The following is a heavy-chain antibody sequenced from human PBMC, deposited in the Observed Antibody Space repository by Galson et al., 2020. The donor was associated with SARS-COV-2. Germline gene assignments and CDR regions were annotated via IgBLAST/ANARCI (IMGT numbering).Heavy chain of an antibody. CDR2: IYQSGDT. CDR1: GDSINSYY. J-gene: IGHJ6*02. V-gene: IGHV4-59*01. CDR3: ARTARNLDD. D-gene: IGHD6-6*01. Sequence: SETLSLTCTVSGDSINSYYWSWIRQPPGKGLEWIGYIYQSGDTDYNPSLKSRLIISIDTSKNQFSLTLRSVTPADTAVYYCARTARNLDDWGQGITVTVSS.